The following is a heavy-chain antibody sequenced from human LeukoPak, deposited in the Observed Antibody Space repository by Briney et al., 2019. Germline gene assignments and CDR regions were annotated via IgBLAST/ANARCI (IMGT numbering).Heavy chain of an antibody. J-gene: IGHJ4*02. CDR1: GGSINGYY. CDR3: ARGAPAPRPDTGYYLY. D-gene: IGHD3-9*01. CDR2: THYRGYT. Sequence: SETLSLTCTVSGGSINGYYWTWLRQPPGRGLEWISYTHYRGYTNYNTYLQRRVAVSIDTPNIHLVLRLTSVTTADTAVYYRARGAPAPRPDTGYYLYWGQGSLVTVSS. V-gene: IGHV4-59*12.